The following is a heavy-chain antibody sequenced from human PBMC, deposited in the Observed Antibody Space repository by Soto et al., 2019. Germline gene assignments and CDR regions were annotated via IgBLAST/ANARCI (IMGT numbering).Heavy chain of an antibody. Sequence: VASVKVSCKASGGTFSSYAISWVRQAPGQGLEWMGGIIPIFGTANYAQKFQGRVTITADESTSTAYMELSSLRSEDTAVYYCARERYYGSGSYYYYYYYGMDVWGQGTTVTVSS. J-gene: IGHJ6*02. V-gene: IGHV1-69*13. CDR3: ARERYYGSGSYYYYYYYGMDV. CDR1: GGTFSSYA. CDR2: IIPIFGTA. D-gene: IGHD3-10*01.